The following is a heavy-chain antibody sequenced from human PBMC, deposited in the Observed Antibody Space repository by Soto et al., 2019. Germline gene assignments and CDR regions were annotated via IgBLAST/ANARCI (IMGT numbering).Heavy chain of an antibody. CDR3: ARGQWELRFHH. Sequence: SETLSLTCTVSGDSISSTRWWSWVRQSPGKGLEWIGDIYHGESTNYNPSLTSRVTISVDTSKNQFSLKLSSVTAADTAVYYCARGQWELRFHHWGQGTLVTVAS. CDR1: GDSISSTRW. V-gene: IGHV4-4*02. J-gene: IGHJ1*01. D-gene: IGHD1-26*01. CDR2: IYHGEST.